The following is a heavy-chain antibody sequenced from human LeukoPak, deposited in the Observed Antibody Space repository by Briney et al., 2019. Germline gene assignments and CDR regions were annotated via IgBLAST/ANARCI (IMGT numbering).Heavy chain of an antibody. CDR1: GFKFSDYY. CDR2: ISMSGSVI. V-gene: IGHV3-11*01. CDR3: ARGGWSRGWFDP. Sequence: PGGSLRLSCAASGFKFSDYYMSWIRQAPGKGLEWISYISMSGSVIQYSDSVKGRFTTSRDNVKNSLHLQMDSLRVDDTAVYYCARGGWSRGWFDPWGQGTLVSASS. D-gene: IGHD3-22*01. J-gene: IGHJ5*02.